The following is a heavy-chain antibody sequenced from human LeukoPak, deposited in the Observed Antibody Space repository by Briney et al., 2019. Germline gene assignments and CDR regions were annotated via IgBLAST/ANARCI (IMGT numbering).Heavy chain of an antibody. V-gene: IGHV1-2*02. CDR2: INPNSGCT. J-gene: IGHJ4*02. D-gene: IGHD3-3*01. Sequence: GASVKVSCKASGYTFTGYYMHWVRQAPGQGLGWMGWINPNSGCTNYAQKFQGRVTMTRDTSISTAYMELSRLRSDDTAVYYCAREGGFFRPLDYSGQGTLVTVSS. CDR3: AREGGFFRPLDY. CDR1: GYTFTGYY.